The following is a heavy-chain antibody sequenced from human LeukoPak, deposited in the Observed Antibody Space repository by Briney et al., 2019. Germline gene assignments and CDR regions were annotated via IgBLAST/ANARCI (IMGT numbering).Heavy chain of an antibody. CDR1: GLTFSSHW. Sequence: GGSLRLSCAASGLTFSSHWMHWVRQAPGKGLVWVSHIKYDGSATNYADSVKGRFTISRDNAKNTLYLQMNSLRAEDTAVYYCVSGSLQSGYNFDYWGQGALVTVSS. D-gene: IGHD3-3*01. CDR3: VSGSLQSGYNFDY. V-gene: IGHV3-74*01. J-gene: IGHJ4*02. CDR2: IKYDGSAT.